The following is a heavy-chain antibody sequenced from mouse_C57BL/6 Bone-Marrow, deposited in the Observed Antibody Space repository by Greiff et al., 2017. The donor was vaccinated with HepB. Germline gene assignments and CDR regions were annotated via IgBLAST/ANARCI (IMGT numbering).Heavy chain of an antibody. CDR2: IYPSDSET. Sequence: QVQLQQPGAELVRPGSSVKLSCKASGYTFTSYWMAWVKQRPGQGLEWIGNIYPSDSETHYNQKFKDKATLTVDKSSSTAYMQLSSLTSEDSAVYYCARRKGPYCYGSSYGFAYWGQGTLVTVSA. D-gene: IGHD1-1*01. CDR3: ARRKGPYCYGSSYGFAY. J-gene: IGHJ3*01. V-gene: IGHV1-61*01. CDR1: GYTFTSYW.